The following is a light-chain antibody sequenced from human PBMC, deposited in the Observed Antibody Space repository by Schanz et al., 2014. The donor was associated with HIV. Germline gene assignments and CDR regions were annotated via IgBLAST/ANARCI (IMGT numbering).Light chain of an antibody. V-gene: IGLV2-23*02. CDR2: EVS. CDR1: SSDVGSYNL. CDR3: CSYASSGTWV. J-gene: IGLJ3*02. Sequence: QSVLTQPASVSGSLGQSITISCTGSSSDVGSYNLVSWSQQHPGKAPKLMIYEVSERPSGVSNRFSGSKSGNTASLTISGLQAEDEADYYCCSYASSGTWVFGGGTKLTVL.